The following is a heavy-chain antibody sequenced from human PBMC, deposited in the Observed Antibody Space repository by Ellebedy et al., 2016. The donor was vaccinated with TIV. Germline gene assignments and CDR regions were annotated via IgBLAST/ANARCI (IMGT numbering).Heavy chain of an antibody. CDR2: IRSTGSDK. Sequence: GESLKISCAASGFTFSDCYMNWVRQSPGKGLERVSSIRSTGSDKYYAESVKGRFTISRDNAQNTLFLQMNSLRVEDTAVYYCARGWSTPDSWGQGTLVIVSS. J-gene: IGHJ4*02. CDR1: GFTFSDCY. D-gene: IGHD2-15*01. CDR3: ARGWSTPDS. V-gene: IGHV3-69-1*01.